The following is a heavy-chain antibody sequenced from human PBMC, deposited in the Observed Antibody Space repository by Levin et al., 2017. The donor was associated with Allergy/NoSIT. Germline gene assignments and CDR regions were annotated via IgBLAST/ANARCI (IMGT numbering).Heavy chain of an antibody. CDR2: IKSKTDGGTT. Sequence: GGSLRLSCAASGFTFSNAWMSWVRQAPGKGLEWVGRIKSKTDGGTTDYAAPVKGRFTISRDDSKNTLYLQMNSLKTEDTAVYYCTTGVGRDILTGYSTEEEENDYYGMDVWGQGTTVTVSS. CDR1: GFTFSNAW. CDR3: TTGVGRDILTGYSTEEEENDYYGMDV. J-gene: IGHJ6*02. D-gene: IGHD3-9*01. V-gene: IGHV3-15*01.